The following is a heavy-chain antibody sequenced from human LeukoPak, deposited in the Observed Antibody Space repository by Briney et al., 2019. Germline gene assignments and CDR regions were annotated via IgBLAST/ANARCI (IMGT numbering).Heavy chain of an antibody. CDR1: GYSITSGYY. J-gene: IGHJ4*02. CDR3: ARDTSSGYYPTGFDY. D-gene: IGHD3-22*01. CDR2: IYHNGST. V-gene: IGHV4-38-2*02. Sequence: PETLSLTCSVSGYSITSGYYWGWIRQPPGKGLEWIGTIYHNGSTSYNPSLKSRVTISVDTSKNQFSLKLSSVTAADTAVYYCARDTSSGYYPTGFDYWGQGTLVTVSS.